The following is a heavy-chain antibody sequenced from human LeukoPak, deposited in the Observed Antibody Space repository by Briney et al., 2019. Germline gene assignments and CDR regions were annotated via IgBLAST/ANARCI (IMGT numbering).Heavy chain of an antibody. J-gene: IGHJ4*02. Sequence: GGSLRLSCAASGFTVSSNYMSWVRQAPGKGLEWVSVIYSGGSTYYADSVKGRFTISRANSKDTLYLQMHTLESADTAIYYCLRGPARGYYDGTGYDFDYWGQGTLVTVSS. CDR2: IYSGGST. CDR3: LRGPARGYYDGTGYDFDY. D-gene: IGHD3-22*01. V-gene: IGHV3-53*05. CDR1: GFTVSSNY.